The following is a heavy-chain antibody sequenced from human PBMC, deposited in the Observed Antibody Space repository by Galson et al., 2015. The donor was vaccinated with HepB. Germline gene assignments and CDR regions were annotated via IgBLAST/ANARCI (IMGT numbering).Heavy chain of an antibody. CDR3: ATLYDILTGQASAGAFDI. D-gene: IGHD3-9*01. J-gene: IGHJ3*02. V-gene: IGHV1-24*01. CDR1: GYTFTSYA. CDR2: FDPEDGET. Sequence: SVKVSCKASGYTFTSYAMRWVRQAPGQRLEWMGGFDPEDGETIYAQKFQGRVTMTEDTSTDTAYMELSSLRSEDTAVYYCATLYDILTGQASAGAFDIWGQGTMVTVSS.